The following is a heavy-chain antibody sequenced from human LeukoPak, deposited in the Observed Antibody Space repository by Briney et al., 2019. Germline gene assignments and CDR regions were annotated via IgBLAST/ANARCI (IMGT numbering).Heavy chain of an antibody. CDR2: ISGSGGST. D-gene: IGHD3-9*01. CDR1: GFTFSSYA. V-gene: IGHV3-23*01. CDR3: AKVNLNYDILTGYYWNWFDP. Sequence: GASLRLSCAASGFTFSSYAMSWVRQAPGKGLEWVSAISGSGGSTYYADSVKGRFTISRDNSKNTLYLQMNSLRAEDTALYYCAKVNLNYDILTGYYWNWFDPWGQGTLVTVSS. J-gene: IGHJ5*02.